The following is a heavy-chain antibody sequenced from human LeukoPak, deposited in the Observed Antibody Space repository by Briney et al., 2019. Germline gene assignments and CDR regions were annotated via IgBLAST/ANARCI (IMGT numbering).Heavy chain of an antibody. Sequence: PGGSLRLSCEASGFNFNNYGMHWVRQAPGKGLEWVAALWFDGSHEYYADSVKGRFTISRDNFKNTLFTEMNALTAGDTAIYYCAKDASDFGDSYFDHWGQGTPVTVSS. CDR3: AKDASDFGDSYFDH. CDR1: GFNFNNYG. V-gene: IGHV3-33*06. CDR2: LWFDGSHE. D-gene: IGHD4-17*01. J-gene: IGHJ4*02.